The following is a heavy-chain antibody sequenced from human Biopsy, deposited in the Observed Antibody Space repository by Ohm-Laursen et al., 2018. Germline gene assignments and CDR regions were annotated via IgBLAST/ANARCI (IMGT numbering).Heavy chain of an antibody. CDR3: ARDSGILNYGNFKYYHYYGMDV. Sequence: SDTLSLTCTVSGDSVTKYYWSWIRQPPDKGLEWIGHIYYSVMTNYNPSLQRRVSISVDTSRNQVSLTLSSVTAADTAVYCCARDSGILNYGNFKYYHYYGMDVWGQGTKVTVSS. CDR2: IYYSVMT. CDR1: GDSVTKYY. D-gene: IGHD4-11*01. V-gene: IGHV4-59*02. J-gene: IGHJ6*02.